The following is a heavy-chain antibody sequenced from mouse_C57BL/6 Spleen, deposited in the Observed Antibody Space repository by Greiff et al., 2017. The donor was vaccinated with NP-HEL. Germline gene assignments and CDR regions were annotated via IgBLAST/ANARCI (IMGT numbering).Heavy chain of an antibody. CDR1: GFSLTSYG. V-gene: IGHV2-6*03. Sequence: VQLQQSGPGLVVPSQSLSITCTVSGFSLTSYGVHWVRPPPGKGLEWLVVIWSDGSTTYNSALKSRLSISKDNSKSQVFLKMNSLQTDDTAMYYCARTPYDYDGDYYAMDYWGQGTSVTVSS. CDR2: IWSDGST. D-gene: IGHD2-4*01. CDR3: ARTPYDYDGDYYAMDY. J-gene: IGHJ4*01.